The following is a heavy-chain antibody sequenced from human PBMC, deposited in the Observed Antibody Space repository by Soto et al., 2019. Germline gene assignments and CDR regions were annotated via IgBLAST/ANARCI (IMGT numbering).Heavy chain of an antibody. CDR3: ARRPRDSNYYMDV. CDR2: IIPILGIA. D-gene: IGHD4-4*01. V-gene: IGHV1-69*02. Sequence: QVQLVQSGAEVKKPGSSVKVSCKASGGTFSSYTISWVRQAPGQGLEWMGRIIPILGIANYAQKFQGRVTITADKSTSTAYMELSSLRSEDTAVYYWARRPRDSNYYMDVWGKGTTVTVSS. CDR1: GGTFSSYT. J-gene: IGHJ6*03.